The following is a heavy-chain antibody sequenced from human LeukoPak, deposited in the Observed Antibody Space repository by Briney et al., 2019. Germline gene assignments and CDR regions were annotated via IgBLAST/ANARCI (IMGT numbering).Heavy chain of an antibody. D-gene: IGHD6-13*01. CDR1: GYTFSIYN. CDR3: AREGVAGTGLDY. CDR2: INPSGGT. V-gene: IGHV1-46*01. Sequence: GASVKVSCKASGYTFSIYNMHWVRQAPGQGLEWMGIINPSGGTSYAQKLQGRITMTRDTSTSTLLMELSSLRSEDTAVYYCAREGVAGTGLDYWAREPWSPSP. J-gene: IGHJ4*02.